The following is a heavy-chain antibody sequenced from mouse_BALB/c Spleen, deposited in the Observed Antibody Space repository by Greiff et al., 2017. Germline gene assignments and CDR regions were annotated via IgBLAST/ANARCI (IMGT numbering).Heavy chain of an antibody. Sequence: EVHLVESGGGLVKPGGSLKLSCAASGFTFSDYYMYWVRQTPEKRLEWVATISDGGSYTYYPDSVKGRFTISRDNAKNNLYLQMSSLKSEDTAMYYCARGRGSTMITTIAYWGQGTLVTVSA. CDR2: ISDGGSYT. J-gene: IGHJ3*01. D-gene: IGHD2-4*01. CDR3: ARGRGSTMITTIAY. V-gene: IGHV5-4*02. CDR1: GFTFSDYY.